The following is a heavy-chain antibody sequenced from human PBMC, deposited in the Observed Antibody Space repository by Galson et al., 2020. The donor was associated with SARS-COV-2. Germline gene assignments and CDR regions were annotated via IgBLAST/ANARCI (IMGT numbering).Heavy chain of an antibody. Sequence: GESLKISCKASGYTFTGYYIHWVRQAPGQGLEWMGWVNPYNGGTKYAQKFQGRVTMTSDTSISTALMELSSLRSDDTAIYYCARGRTVTPYSYWGQGTLVSVSS. CDR3: ARGRTVTPYSY. CDR2: VNPYNGGT. D-gene: IGHD4-17*01. CDR1: GYTFTGYY. J-gene: IGHJ4*02. V-gene: IGHV1-2*02.